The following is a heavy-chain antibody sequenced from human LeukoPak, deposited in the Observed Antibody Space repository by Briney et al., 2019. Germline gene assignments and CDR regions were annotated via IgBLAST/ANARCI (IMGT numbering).Heavy chain of an antibody. CDR2: INWNGGST. CDR1: GFTFDDYG. CDR3: ARASVDYYDSSGYYDY. J-gene: IGHJ4*02. D-gene: IGHD3-22*01. Sequence: GGSLRLSCAASGFTFDDYGMSWVRQAPGKGLEWVSGINWNGGSTGYADSVRGRFTISRDNAKNSLYLRMNSLRAEDTALYYCARASVDYYDSSGYYDYWGQGTLVTVSS. V-gene: IGHV3-20*04.